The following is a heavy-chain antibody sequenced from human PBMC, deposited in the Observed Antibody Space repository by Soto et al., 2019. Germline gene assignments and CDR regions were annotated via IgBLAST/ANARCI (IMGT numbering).Heavy chain of an antibody. Sequence: LSLTCTVSGGSISSGGYYWSWIRQHPGKGLEWIGYIYYSGSTYYNPSLKSRVTISVDTSKNQFSLKLSSVTAADTAVYYCARDLVRGYYYYGMDAWGQGTTVTASS. J-gene: IGHJ6*02. D-gene: IGHD3-10*01. CDR2: IYYSGST. CDR1: GGSISSGGYY. CDR3: ARDLVRGYYYYGMDA. V-gene: IGHV4-31*03.